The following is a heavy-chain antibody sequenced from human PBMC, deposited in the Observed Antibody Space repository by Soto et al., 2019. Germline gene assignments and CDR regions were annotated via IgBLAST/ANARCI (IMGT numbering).Heavy chain of an antibody. D-gene: IGHD3-10*01. Sequence: QLQLQESGPGLVKPSETLSLTCTVSGGSISSSSYYWGWIRQPPGKGLEWIGSIYYSGSTYYNPSLKSRVTISVGTSKNQFSLKLSSVTAADTAVYYCARLGYGSGSYYDLFDYWGQGTLVTVSS. J-gene: IGHJ4*02. CDR1: GGSISSSSYY. V-gene: IGHV4-39*01. CDR3: ARLGYGSGSYYDLFDY. CDR2: IYYSGST.